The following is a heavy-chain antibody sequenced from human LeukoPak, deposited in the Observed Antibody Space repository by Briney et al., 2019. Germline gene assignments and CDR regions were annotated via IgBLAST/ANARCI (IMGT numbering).Heavy chain of an antibody. V-gene: IGHV3-23*01. D-gene: IGHD1-26*01. J-gene: IGHJ4*02. CDR3: AKDRRAGSYDY. CDR2: ISGSGGNT. Sequence: GGSLRLSCAASGFTFSRNGMTWVRRAPGKGLEWVSAISGSGGNTYYADSVKGRFTISRDNSKNTLYLQMNSLRAEDTAVYYCAKDRRAGSYDYWGQGTLVTVSS. CDR1: GFTFSRNG.